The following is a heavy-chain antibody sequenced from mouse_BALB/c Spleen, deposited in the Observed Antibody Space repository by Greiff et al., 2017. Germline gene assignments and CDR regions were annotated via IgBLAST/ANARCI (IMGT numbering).Heavy chain of an antibody. J-gene: IGHJ2*01. CDR1: GFTFSSYA. Sequence: EVKLMESGGGLVKPGGSLKLSCAASGFTFSSYAMSWVRQTPEKRLEWVASISSGGSTYYPDSVKGRFTISRDNARNILYLQMSSLRSEDTAMYYCARGLYGYVFDYWGQGTTLTVSS. CDR2: ISSGGST. CDR3: ARGLYGYVFDY. D-gene: IGHD2-2*01. V-gene: IGHV5-6-5*01.